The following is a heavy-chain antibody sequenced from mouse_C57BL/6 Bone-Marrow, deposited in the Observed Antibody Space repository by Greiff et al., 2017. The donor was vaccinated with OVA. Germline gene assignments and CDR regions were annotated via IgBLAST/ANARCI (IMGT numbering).Heavy chain of an antibody. J-gene: IGHJ3*01. CDR3: ARGDSSGYEGFAY. V-gene: IGHV1-55*01. D-gene: IGHD3-2*02. Sequence: QVQLQQPGAELVKPGASVKMSCKASGYTFTSSWITWVKPRPGQGLEWIGDIYPGSGSTTYNEKFKSKATLTVDTSSSTAYMQLSSLTSEDSAVYYCARGDSSGYEGFAYWGQGTLVTGSA. CDR1: GYTFTSSW. CDR2: IYPGSGST.